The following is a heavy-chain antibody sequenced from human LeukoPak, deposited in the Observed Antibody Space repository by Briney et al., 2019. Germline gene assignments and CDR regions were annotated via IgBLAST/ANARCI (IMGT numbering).Heavy chain of an antibody. J-gene: IGHJ6*03. Sequence: GGSLRLSCAASGFTFSSYAMHWVRQAPGKGLEYVSAVNSNGGSTFYANSVKGRFTISGDNSKNTLYLQMGSLRADDMAVYYCARDGTDYYYYYMDVWGKGTTVTVSS. D-gene: IGHD1-1*01. CDR2: VNSNGGST. CDR1: GFTFSSYA. V-gene: IGHV3-64*01. CDR3: ARDGTDYYYYYMDV.